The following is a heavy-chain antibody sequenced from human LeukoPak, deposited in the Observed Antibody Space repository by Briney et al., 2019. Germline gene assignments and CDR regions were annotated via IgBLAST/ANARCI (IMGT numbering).Heavy chain of an antibody. CDR2: INHSGST. CDR3: ATGVRDILTGYYTEYYFYYMDV. D-gene: IGHD3-9*01. J-gene: IGHJ6*03. V-gene: IGHV4-34*01. CDR1: GGSFSGYY. Sequence: SETLSLTCAVYGGSFSGYYWSWIRQPPGKGLEWIGEINHSGSTNYNPSLKSRVTISVDTSKNQFSLKLSSVTAADTAVYYCATGVRDILTGYYTEYYFYYMDVWGKGTTVTVSS.